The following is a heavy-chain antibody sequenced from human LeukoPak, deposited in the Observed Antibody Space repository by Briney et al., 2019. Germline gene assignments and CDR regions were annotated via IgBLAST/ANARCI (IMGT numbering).Heavy chain of an antibody. CDR3: AGCQSSCYYTK. V-gene: IGHV3-33*03. Sequence: PGGSLRLSCAASGFIFSTYGLHWVRQAPGKGLEWVAIIWYDGNNKYYADSVKGRFTISRDNAKNSLYLQMNSLRDEDTAVYYCAGCQSSCYYTKWGQGTLVTVSS. CDR2: IWYDGNNK. CDR1: GFIFSTYG. J-gene: IGHJ4*02. D-gene: IGHD3-22*01.